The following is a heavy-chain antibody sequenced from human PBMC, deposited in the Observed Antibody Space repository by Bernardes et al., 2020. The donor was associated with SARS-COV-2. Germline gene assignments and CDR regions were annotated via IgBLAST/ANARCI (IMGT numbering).Heavy chain of an antibody. V-gene: IGHV4-34*01. CDR1: GGSFSGYY. CDR3: AREDCSSTSCYFGWFDP. J-gene: IGHJ5*02. D-gene: IGHD2-2*01. Sequence: TLPLTCAVYGGSFSGYYWSWIRQPPGKGLEWIGEINHSGSTNYNPSLKSRVTISVDTSKNQFSLKLSSVTAADTAVYYCAREDCSSTSCYFGWFDPWGQGTLVTVSS. CDR2: INHSGST.